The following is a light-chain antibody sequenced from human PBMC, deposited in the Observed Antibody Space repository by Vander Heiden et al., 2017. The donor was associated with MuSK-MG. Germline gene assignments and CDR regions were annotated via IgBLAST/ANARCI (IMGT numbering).Light chain of an antibody. CDR1: Y. CDR2: YVN. J-gene: IGLJ3*02. Sequence: YVSWYQQHPGRTPKRVVYYVNNRPSGVSSLFSGSRSGNTASLTISGLQTEDEADYYCSSYITSSTLVVFGGGTKLTVL. CDR3: SSYITSSTLVV. V-gene: IGLV2-14*03.